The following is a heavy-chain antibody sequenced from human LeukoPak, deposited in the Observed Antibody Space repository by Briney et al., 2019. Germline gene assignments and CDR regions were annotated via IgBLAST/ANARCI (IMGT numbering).Heavy chain of an antibody. Sequence: GGSLRLSCAASGFTFGSYAISWVRQAPGEGLEWVSAISGSGGSTYYADSVKGRFTISRDNSKNTLYLQMNSLRAEDTAVYYCAKDTLLDGYNRVGAFDIWGQGTMVTVSS. CDR2: ISGSGGST. CDR1: GFTFGSYA. D-gene: IGHD5-24*01. J-gene: IGHJ3*02. V-gene: IGHV3-23*01. CDR3: AKDTLLDGYNRVGAFDI.